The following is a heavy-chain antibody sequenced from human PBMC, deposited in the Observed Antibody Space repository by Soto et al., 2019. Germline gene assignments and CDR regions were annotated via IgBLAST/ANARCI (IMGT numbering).Heavy chain of an antibody. CDR2: IFTRDSET. J-gene: IGHJ5*02. D-gene: IGHD3-10*01. V-gene: IGHV5-51*01. Sequence: GESLKISCKGPVHLFNNHWIGWVRQMPGKGLEWMGLIFTRDSETKTSPSFQGHVSFSVDNSINTVYLQWTSLKTTDTGIYFCARGYFDSGHGYDLWGQGTLVTVSS. CDR1: VHLFNNHW. CDR3: ARGYFDSGHGYDL.